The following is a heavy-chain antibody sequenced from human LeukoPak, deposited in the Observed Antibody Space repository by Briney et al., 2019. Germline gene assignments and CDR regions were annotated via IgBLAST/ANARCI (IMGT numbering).Heavy chain of an antibody. CDR1: GYTFTSYA. V-gene: IGHV7-4-1*02. Sequence: ASVKVSCKASGYTFTSYAMNWVRQAPGQGLEWMGWINTNTGNPTYAQGFTGRFVFSLDTSVSTAYLQISSLKAEDTAVYYCARESQYHNCSGGSCYSNDAFDIWGQGTMVTVSS. CDR3: ARESQYHNCSGGSCYSNDAFDI. J-gene: IGHJ3*02. CDR2: INTNTGNP. D-gene: IGHD2-15*01.